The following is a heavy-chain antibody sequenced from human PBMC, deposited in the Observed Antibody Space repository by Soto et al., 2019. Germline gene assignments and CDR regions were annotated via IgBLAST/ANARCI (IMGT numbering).Heavy chain of an antibody. Sequence: SVKVSCKASGCTFSRYAISWVREAPGQGLEWMGGIIPIFGTANDAQKFQGRVTITADESTSTAYMELSSLRFEDTAVYYCARAIVGPTQQGWLDPWGQGSLFTLFS. V-gene: IGHV1-69*13. CDR3: ARAIVGPTQQGWLDP. D-gene: IGHD1-26*01. CDR2: IIPIFGTA. CDR1: GCTFSRYA. J-gene: IGHJ5*02.